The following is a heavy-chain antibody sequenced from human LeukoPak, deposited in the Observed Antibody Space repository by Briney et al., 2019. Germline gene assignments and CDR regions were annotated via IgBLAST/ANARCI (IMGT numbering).Heavy chain of an antibody. J-gene: IGHJ4*02. D-gene: IGHD6-13*01. Sequence: SETLSLTCTVSGGSISSYYWSWIRQPPGKGLEWIGEINHSGSTNYNPSLKSRVTISVDTSKNQFSLKLSSVTAADTAVYYCARVYSSSWYLDYWGQGTLVTVSS. CDR2: INHSGST. CDR3: ARVYSSSWYLDY. V-gene: IGHV4-34*01. CDR1: GGSISSYY.